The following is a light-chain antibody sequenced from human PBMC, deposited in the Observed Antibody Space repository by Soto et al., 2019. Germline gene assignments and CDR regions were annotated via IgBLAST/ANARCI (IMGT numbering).Light chain of an antibody. CDR2: GAS. Sequence: EIVMTQSPATLSVSPGERATLSCRASQSVSSSLAWYQQKPGQAPRLLFYGASTRATGVPARFRGSGSGTVFTLTTSSLQSEDIAVYYCQQYNNWLYTFGQGTKLEIK. CDR3: QQYNNWLYT. CDR1: QSVSSS. V-gene: IGKV3-15*01. J-gene: IGKJ2*01.